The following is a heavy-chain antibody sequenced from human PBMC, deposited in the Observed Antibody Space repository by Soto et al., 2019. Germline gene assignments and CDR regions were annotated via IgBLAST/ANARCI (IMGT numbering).Heavy chain of an antibody. J-gene: IGHJ5*02. CDR3: ATLNRGASDTYT. D-gene: IGHD2-2*02. Sequence: PGGPLRLSCAASGFTFNNYGMSWVRQTAGMGLEWVSGISGSGGITYYADSVKGRFTISRDNSKNTLYLQMNSLRDEAAAVYYCATLNRGASDTYTWGQETLVTVSS. V-gene: IGHV3-23*01. CDR1: GFTFNNYG. CDR2: ISGSGGIT.